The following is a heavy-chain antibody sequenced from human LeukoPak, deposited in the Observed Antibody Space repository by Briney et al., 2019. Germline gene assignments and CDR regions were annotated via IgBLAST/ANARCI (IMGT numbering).Heavy chain of an antibody. V-gene: IGHV3-11*01. D-gene: IGHD3-22*01. CDR3: ARDLNYDSSVSEY. CDR1: GFTFSDYY. CDR2: ISSSGRTI. Sequence: PGRSLRLSCAASGFTFSDYYMSWIRQAPGKGLEWVSYISSSGRTIYYADSVKGRFTISRDTPKNSLYLQMNSLRAEDVAVYYCARDLNYDSSVSEYWGRGTVVSVS. J-gene: IGHJ4*02.